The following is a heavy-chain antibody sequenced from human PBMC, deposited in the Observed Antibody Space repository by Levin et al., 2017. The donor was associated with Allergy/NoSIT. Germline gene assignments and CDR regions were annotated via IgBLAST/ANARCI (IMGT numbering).Heavy chain of an antibody. Sequence: PGGSLRLSCAASGFTFSHAWMSWVRQAPGKGLEWVGRLKSKTDGGTTDYAAPVKGRFIVSRDDSKNTLYLQMNSLKIEDTALYYCCSAGTRLAADVFDIWGQGTMVTVSS. J-gene: IGHJ3*02. CDR1: GFTFSHAW. V-gene: IGHV3-15*01. CDR2: LKSKTDGGTT. D-gene: IGHD6-13*01. CDR3: CSAGTRLAADVFDI.